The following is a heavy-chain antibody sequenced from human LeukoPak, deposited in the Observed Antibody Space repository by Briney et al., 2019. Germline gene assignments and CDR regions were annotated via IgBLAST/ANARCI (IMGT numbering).Heavy chain of an antibody. Sequence: GGSLRLSCAASGFTFNTYAMSWVRQAPGKGLEWVSAISGSGGSTYYADSVKGRFTISRDNSKNTLYLQMNSLRAEDTAVYYCAKAGYFLKYYFDYWGQGTLVTVSS. CDR2: ISGSGGST. CDR1: GFTFNTYA. D-gene: IGHD6-13*01. J-gene: IGHJ4*02. CDR3: AKAGYFLKYYFDY. V-gene: IGHV3-23*01.